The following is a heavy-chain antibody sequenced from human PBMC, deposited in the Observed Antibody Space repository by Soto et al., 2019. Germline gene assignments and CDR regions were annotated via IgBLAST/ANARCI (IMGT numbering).Heavy chain of an antibody. CDR1: GFTFSSYS. CDR2: VISISIDM. V-gene: IGHV3-21*01. Sequence: GSMSLSCAASGFTFSSYSMNLVRQAQGKGLEWVSSVISISIDMYYSDSVKGRFTISRDNAKNSLVLQMNSLKGEGKAFYYWARVLSGRYFFFGFLGQGTLVTVSS. D-gene: IGHD1-26*01. J-gene: IGHJ4*02. CDR3: ARVLSGRYFFFGF.